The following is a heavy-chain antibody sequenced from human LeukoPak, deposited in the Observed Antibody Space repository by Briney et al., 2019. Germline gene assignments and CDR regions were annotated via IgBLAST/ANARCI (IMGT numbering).Heavy chain of an antibody. D-gene: IGHD4-17*01. J-gene: IGHJ4*02. V-gene: IGHV4-31*03. CDR1: GGSISSGGYY. CDR3: ARDPYGDYAALSL. Sequence: SETLSLTCTVSGGSISSGGYYWSWIRQHPGKGLEWIGYIYYSGSTYYNPSLKSRVTISVDTSKNQFSLKLSSVTAADTAVYYCARDPYGDYAALSLWGQGTLVTVSS. CDR2: IYYSGST.